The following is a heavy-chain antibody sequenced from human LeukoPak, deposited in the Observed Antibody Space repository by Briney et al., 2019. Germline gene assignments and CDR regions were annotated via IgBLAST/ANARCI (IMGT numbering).Heavy chain of an antibody. Sequence: PSETLSLTCAVSGGSISRSGYSWSWIRQPPGKGLEWIGYIYYTGSTYYNPSLKSRLTISLDTSKNQFSLKLSSVTAADTAVYYCARGGDSSGYEGRFDPWGQGTLVTVSS. J-gene: IGHJ5*02. CDR3: ARGGDSSGYEGRFDP. D-gene: IGHD3-22*01. CDR2: IYYTGST. V-gene: IGHV4-30-4*07. CDR1: GGSISRSGYS.